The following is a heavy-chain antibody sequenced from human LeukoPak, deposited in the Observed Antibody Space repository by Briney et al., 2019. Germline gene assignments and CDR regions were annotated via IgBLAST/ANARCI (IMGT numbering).Heavy chain of an antibody. D-gene: IGHD6-25*01. J-gene: IGHJ4*02. CDR2: IYYSGTT. CDR1: GASITSEY. Sequence: SETLSLTCTGSGASITSEYWSWLRQPPGKGLEWIGYIYYSGTTNYNPSLKSRVTVSVDTSKNQFSLKLSSVTAADTAVYYCAILYLEHRLPNRLDYWGQGTLVTVSS. CDR3: AILYLEHRLPNRLDY. V-gene: IGHV4-59*08.